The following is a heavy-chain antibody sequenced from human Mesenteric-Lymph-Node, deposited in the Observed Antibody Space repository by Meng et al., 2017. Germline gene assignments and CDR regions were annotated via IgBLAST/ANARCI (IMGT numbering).Heavy chain of an antibody. Sequence: QVQVVKSGAEVKKPGASVKVSCKSSGYTFTASYMHWVRQAPGQGLEWMGRINPNSGGTNYAQKFQGRVTMTRDTSISTAYMELSRLRSDDTAVYYCAREGYNYENDYWGQGTLVTVSS. CDR1: GYTFTASY. V-gene: IGHV1-2*06. J-gene: IGHJ4*02. CDR2: INPNSGGT. CDR3: AREGYNYENDY. D-gene: IGHD5-24*01.